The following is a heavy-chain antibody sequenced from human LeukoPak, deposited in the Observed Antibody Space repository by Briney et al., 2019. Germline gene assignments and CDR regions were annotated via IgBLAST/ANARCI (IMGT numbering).Heavy chain of an antibody. CDR2: IIPIFGTA. CDR3: ARRTAYYYGMDV. CDR1: GGTFSSYA. V-gene: IGHV1-69*13. J-gene: IGHJ6*02. Sequence: SVKVSCKASGGTFSSYAISWVRQAPGQGLGWMGGIIPIFGTANYAQKFQGRVTITADESTSTAYMELSSLRSEDTAVYYCARRTAYYYGMDVWGQGTTVTVSS. D-gene: IGHD1-1*01.